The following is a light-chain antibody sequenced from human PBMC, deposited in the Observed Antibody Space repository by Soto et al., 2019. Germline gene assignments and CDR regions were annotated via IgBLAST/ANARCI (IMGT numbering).Light chain of an antibody. V-gene: IGKV3-20*01. CDR1: QTFSTSY. CDR2: GSS. CDR3: QQYGGSPIT. J-gene: IGKJ5*01. Sequence: EIVLTQSPGTLSLSPGERATLSCRASQTFSTSYLAWYQQKPGQAPRLLIYGSSSRATGIPDRFSGHGSGTDFPLTISRLEPEDFAVYYCQQYGGSPITFGQGTRLEIK.